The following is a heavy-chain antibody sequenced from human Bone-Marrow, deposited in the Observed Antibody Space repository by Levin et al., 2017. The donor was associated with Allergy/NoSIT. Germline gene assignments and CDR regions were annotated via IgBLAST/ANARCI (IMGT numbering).Heavy chain of an antibody. CDR3: TTDLPLLGGSDY. V-gene: IGHV3-15*01. CDR2: IKSEANGGTT. J-gene: IGHJ4*02. CDR1: GLTFNNAW. D-gene: IGHD3-10*01. Sequence: PGGSLRLSCAASGLTFNNAWMNWVRQAPGKGLEWVGRIKSEANGGTTDYAAPVKGRFTISRDDSRNTLFLRMNRLKTEDTAVYYCTTDLPLLGGSDYWGQGTLVTVSS.